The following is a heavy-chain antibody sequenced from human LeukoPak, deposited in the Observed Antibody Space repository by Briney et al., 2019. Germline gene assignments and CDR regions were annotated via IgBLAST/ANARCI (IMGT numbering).Heavy chain of an antibody. CDR2: ISSSGTTI. CDR3: AKEASGYSYGLDAFDI. V-gene: IGHV3-48*03. D-gene: IGHD5-18*01. Sequence: PGGSLRLSCAASGFIFRNYGMNWVRQAPGKGLEWVSYISSSGTTIYYADSVKGRFTLSRDNAENSLYLQMNSLRGEDTAVYYCAKEASGYSYGLDAFDIWGQGTTVTVSS. J-gene: IGHJ3*02. CDR1: GFIFRNYG.